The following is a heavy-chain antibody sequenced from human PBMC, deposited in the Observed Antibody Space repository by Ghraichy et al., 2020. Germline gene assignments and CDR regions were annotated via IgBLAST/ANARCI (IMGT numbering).Heavy chain of an antibody. CDR3: ARGYCSSTSCYTFLSMDYYYGMDV. Sequence: SVKVSCKASGGTFSSYAISWVRQAPGQGLEWMGGIIPIFGTANYAQKFQGRVTITADESTSTAYMELSSLRSEDTAVYYCARGYCSSTSCYTFLSMDYYYGMDVWGQGTTVTVSS. J-gene: IGHJ6*02. CDR2: IIPIFGTA. D-gene: IGHD2-2*02. V-gene: IGHV1-69*13. CDR1: GGTFSSYA.